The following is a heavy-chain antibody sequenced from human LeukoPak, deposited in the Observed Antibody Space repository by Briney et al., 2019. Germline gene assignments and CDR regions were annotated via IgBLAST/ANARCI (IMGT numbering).Heavy chain of an antibody. V-gene: IGHV4-39*07. CDR1: GGSISSYY. D-gene: IGHD5-18*01. J-gene: IGHJ4*01. CDR2: IYYSGST. Sequence: SETLSLTCTVSGGSISSYYWGWIRQPPGKGLEWIGSIYYSGSTYYNPSLKSRVTISVDTSKNQFSLKLSSVTAADTAVYYCARDEYSYGYDYFDYWGQGTLVTVSS. CDR3: ARDEYSYGYDYFDY.